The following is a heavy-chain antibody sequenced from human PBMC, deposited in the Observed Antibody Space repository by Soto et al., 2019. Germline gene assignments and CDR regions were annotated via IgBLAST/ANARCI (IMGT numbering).Heavy chain of an antibody. CDR1: GYTFTSYG. Sequence: ASVKVSCKASGYTFTSYGISWVRQAPGQGLEWMGWISAYNGNTNYAQKLQGRVTMTTDTSTSTAYMELRSLISDDTAGYYCARDPPLTMIVVDFDYWGQVTLVTVSS. D-gene: IGHD3-22*01. CDR2: ISAYNGNT. J-gene: IGHJ4*02. CDR3: ARDPPLTMIVVDFDY. V-gene: IGHV1-18*01.